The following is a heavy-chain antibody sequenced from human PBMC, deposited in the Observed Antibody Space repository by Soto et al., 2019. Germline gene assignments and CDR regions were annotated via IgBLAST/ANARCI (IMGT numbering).Heavy chain of an antibody. Sequence: PSETLSLTCTVSCGSISSGGYYWSWIRQHPGKGLEWIGYIYYSGSTYYNPSLKSRVTISVDTSKNQFSLKLSSVTAADTAVYYCASGGLTGARYFDYWGQGTLVTSPQ. CDR1: CGSISSGGYY. CDR2: IYYSGST. J-gene: IGHJ4*02. V-gene: IGHV4-31*03. CDR3: ASGGLTGARYFDY. D-gene: IGHD7-27*01.